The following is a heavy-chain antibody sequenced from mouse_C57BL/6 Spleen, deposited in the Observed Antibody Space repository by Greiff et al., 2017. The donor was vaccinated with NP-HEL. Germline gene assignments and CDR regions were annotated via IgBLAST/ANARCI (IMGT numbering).Heavy chain of an antibody. Sequence: QVQLQQPGAELVMPGASVKLSCKASGYTFTSYWMHWVKQRPGQGLEWIGEIDPSDSYTNYNQKFKGKSTLTVDKSSSTAYMQLSSLTSEDSAVYYCARGGVRGGMDYWGQGTSVTVSS. CDR1: GYTFTSYW. CDR3: ARGGVRGGMDY. V-gene: IGHV1-69*01. D-gene: IGHD2-14*01. CDR2: IDPSDSYT. J-gene: IGHJ4*01.